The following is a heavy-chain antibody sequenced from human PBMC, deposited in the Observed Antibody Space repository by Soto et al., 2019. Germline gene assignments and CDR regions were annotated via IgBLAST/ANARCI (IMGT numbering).Heavy chain of an antibody. V-gene: IGHV6-1*01. Sequence: PSQTLSLTCAISGDSVSSNSAGWNWIRQSPSRGLEWLGRTYYSSKWYNDYAVSVKSRITINPGTSKNQFSLQLNSVTPEDTAVYYCARAHSGYDYPHWFDPWGQGTLVTVS. CDR2: TYYSSKWYN. J-gene: IGHJ5*02. CDR3: ARAHSGYDYPHWFDP. D-gene: IGHD5-12*01. CDR1: GDSVSSNSAG.